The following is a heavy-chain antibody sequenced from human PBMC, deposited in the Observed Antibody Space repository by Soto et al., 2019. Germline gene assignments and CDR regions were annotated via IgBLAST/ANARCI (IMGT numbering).Heavy chain of an antibody. D-gene: IGHD4-4*01. J-gene: IGHJ6*02. V-gene: IGHV3-74*01. Sequence: EVQLVESGGGLVQPGGSLRLSCAASGFTFSSYWMHWVRQAPGEGLMWVSRINPDGGTTSYADSVKGRFTISRDNAKNTLYLQMNSLRVEDTAVYYCARVPTTVTTPGMDVWGQGTTVTVSS. CDR1: GFTFSSYW. CDR3: ARVPTTVTTPGMDV. CDR2: INPDGGTT.